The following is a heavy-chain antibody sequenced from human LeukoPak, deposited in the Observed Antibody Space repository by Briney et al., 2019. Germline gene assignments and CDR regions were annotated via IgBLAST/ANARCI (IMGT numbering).Heavy chain of an antibody. Sequence: SETLSLTCTVSGGSISSSSYYWGWIRQPPGKGLEWIGSIYYSGSTYYNPSLKSRVTISVDTSKNQFSLKLSSVTAADTAVYYCARERREQLLPPYTRSVTYFDYWGQGTLVTVSS. D-gene: IGHD2-2*01. CDR3: ARERREQLLPPYTRSVTYFDY. CDR2: IYYSGST. J-gene: IGHJ4*02. V-gene: IGHV4-39*07. CDR1: GGSISSSSYY.